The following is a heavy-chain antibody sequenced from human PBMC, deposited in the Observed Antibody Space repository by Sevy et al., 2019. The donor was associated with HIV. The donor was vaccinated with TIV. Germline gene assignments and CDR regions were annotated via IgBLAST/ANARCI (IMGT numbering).Heavy chain of an antibody. D-gene: IGHD3-22*01. V-gene: IGHV1-18*01. Sequence: ASVKVSCKASGYNFNTYGITWVRQAPGQGLEWMGWIGVNNGKTNYAARLQARISMTADTSTSTVYMELMTLTSDDTVIYVWARDSYYYDMHSSYRPPDYWGQGTLVTVSS. CDR3: ARDSYYYDMHSSYRPPDY. J-gene: IGHJ4*02. CDR2: IGVNNGKT. CDR1: GYNFNTYG.